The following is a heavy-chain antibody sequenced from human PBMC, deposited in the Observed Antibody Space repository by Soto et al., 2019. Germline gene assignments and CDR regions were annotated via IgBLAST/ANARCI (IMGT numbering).Heavy chain of an antibody. J-gene: IGHJ4*02. V-gene: IGHV1-2*02. Sequence: ASVKVSCKASGYTFTGYYMHWVRQAPGQGLEWMGWINPNSGGTNYAQKFQGRVTMTRDTSISTAYMELSRLRSDDTAVYYCARKYTSSWYDMDYWGQGTLLTVSS. CDR2: INPNSGGT. CDR3: ARKYTSSWYDMDY. CDR1: GYTFTGYY. D-gene: IGHD6-13*01.